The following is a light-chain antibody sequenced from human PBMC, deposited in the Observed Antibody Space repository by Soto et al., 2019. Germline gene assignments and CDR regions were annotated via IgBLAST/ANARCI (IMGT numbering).Light chain of an antibody. J-gene: IGLJ1*01. CDR1: SSDVGSYNL. CDR2: EVS. CDR3: CSYAGRSPYV. V-gene: IGLV2-23*02. Sequence: QSVLNQPASVSGSPGQSITISCTGTSSDVGSYNLVSWYQQHPGKAPKLMIYEVSKRTSGVSNRFSGSKSGNTASLTISGLQAEDEANYYCCSYAGRSPYVFGTGTKVTAL.